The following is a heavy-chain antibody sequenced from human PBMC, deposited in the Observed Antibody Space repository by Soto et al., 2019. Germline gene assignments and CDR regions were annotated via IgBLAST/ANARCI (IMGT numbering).Heavy chain of an antibody. CDR2: ITASGSAT. V-gene: IGHV3-23*01. Sequence: EVQVLESGGALVQPGGSLSLSCAASGFTFSKHAMTWVRQAPGQGLEYVSSITASGSATFYAASVRGRFAISRDNAKSTLYLQMTSLRAEDTARYYCAKGVADRGIDSWGQGTLVTVSS. CDR1: GFTFSKHA. CDR3: AKGVADRGIDS. J-gene: IGHJ4*02.